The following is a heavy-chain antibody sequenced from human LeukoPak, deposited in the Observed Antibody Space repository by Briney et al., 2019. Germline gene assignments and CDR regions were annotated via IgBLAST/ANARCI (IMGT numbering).Heavy chain of an antibody. D-gene: IGHD6-19*01. V-gene: IGHV3-7*01. CDR3: AREGNQWLELYYFDY. CDR2: IKQDGSEK. CDR1: GYTFSSYS. J-gene: IGHJ4*02. Sequence: GGSLRLSCAASGYTFSSYSMIWARQAPGKGLEWVANIKQDGSEKYYVDSVKGRFTISRDNAKNSLYLQMNSLRAEDTAVYYCAREGNQWLELYYFDYWGQGTLVTVSS.